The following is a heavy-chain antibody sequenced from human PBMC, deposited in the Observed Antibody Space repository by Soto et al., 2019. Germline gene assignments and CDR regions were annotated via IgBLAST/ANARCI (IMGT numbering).Heavy chain of an antibody. CDR1: GFTFSRYA. CDR3: ARPRMTTTTRDHGMDV. D-gene: IGHD4-17*01. V-gene: IGHV3-30-3*01. Sequence: QVQLVESGGGVVQPGGSLRLSCSASGFTFSRYAMHWVRQAPGEGLDWVAVVSFDGSNEYYAESVRGRFTISRDTSKNTLYLQMNSVRPEDTAVYFCARPRMTTTTRDHGMDVWGRGTTVTVSS. J-gene: IGHJ6*02. CDR2: VSFDGSNE.